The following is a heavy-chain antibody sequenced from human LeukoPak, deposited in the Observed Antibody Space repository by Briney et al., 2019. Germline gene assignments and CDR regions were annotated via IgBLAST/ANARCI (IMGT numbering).Heavy chain of an antibody. Sequence: ASVTVSCKASGGTFSSYAISWVRQAPGQGLEWMGGIIPIFGTANYAQKFQGRVTITTDESTSTAYMELSSLRSEDTAVYYCARRGGGGPCFPYFDYWAQGPLV. CDR1: GGTFSSYA. D-gene: IGHD2-21*01. V-gene: IGHV1-69*05. CDR3: ARRGGGGPCFPYFDY. CDR2: IIPIFGTA. J-gene: IGHJ4*02.